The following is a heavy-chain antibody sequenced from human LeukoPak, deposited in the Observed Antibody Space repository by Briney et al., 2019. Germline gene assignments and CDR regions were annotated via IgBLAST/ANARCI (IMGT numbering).Heavy chain of an antibody. J-gene: IGHJ6*04. D-gene: IGHD3-3*01. CDR1: GFTFSSYA. CDR3: ARGPSGLVDV. CDR2: IYYSGST. Sequence: GSLRLSCAASGFTFSSYAMSWIRQPPGGGLEWIGYIYYSGSTNYNPSLKSRVTISVDTSKNQFSLKLSSVTAADTAVYYCARGPSGLVDVWGKGTTVTVSS. V-gene: IGHV4-59*01.